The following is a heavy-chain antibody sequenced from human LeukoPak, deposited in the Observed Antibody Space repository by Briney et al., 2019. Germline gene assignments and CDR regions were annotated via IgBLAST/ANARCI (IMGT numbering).Heavy chain of an antibody. J-gene: IGHJ4*02. CDR2: IRSKAYGGTT. V-gene: IGHV3-49*04. Sequence: GGSLRLSCTASGFTFGDYAMSWVRQAPGKGLEWVGFIRSKAYGGTTEYAASVKGRLTISRDDSKSIAYLQMKSLKTEDTAVYYCTRVGVIARSDEGIVDYWGQGTLVTVSS. CDR1: GFTFGDYA. D-gene: IGHD2-21*01. CDR3: TRVGVIARSDEGIVDY.